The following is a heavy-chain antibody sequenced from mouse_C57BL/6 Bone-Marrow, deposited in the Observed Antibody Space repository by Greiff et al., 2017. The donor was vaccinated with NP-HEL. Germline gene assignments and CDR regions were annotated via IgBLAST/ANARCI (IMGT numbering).Heavy chain of an antibody. CDR1: GFNIKDDY. J-gene: IGHJ4*01. D-gene: IGHD2-3*01. Sequence: VQLKQSGAELVRPGASVKLSCTASGFNIKDDYMHWVKQRPEQGLEWIGWIDPENGDTEYASKFQGKATITADTSSNTAYLQLSSLTSEDTAVYCCTTDDDGAMDYWGQGTSVTVSS. V-gene: IGHV14-4*01. CDR3: TTDDDGAMDY. CDR2: IDPENGDT.